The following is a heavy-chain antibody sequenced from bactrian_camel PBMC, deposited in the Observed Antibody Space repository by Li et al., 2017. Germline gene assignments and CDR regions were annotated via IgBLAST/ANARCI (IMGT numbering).Heavy chain of an antibody. D-gene: IGHD6*01. CDR1: GDPYNTNC. CDR3: AADPNWYFDPNY. CDR2: ITSDGSVT. J-gene: IGHJ4*01. Sequence: QVQLVESGGGAVSAGGSLGLSCVVRGDPYNTNCVGWFRQAPGKEREGVAAITSDGSVTYYADSVKGRFAISRNNAKNTLYLQINSLKPEDTAAYYCAADPNWYFDPNYWGQGTQVTVS. V-gene: IGHV3S6*01.